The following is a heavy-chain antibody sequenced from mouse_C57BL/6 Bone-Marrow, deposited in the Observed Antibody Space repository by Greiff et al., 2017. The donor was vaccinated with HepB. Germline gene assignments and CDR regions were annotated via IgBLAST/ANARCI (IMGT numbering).Heavy chain of an antibody. V-gene: IGHV7-3*01. J-gene: IGHJ3*01. CDR2: IRNKANGYTT. Sequence: EVKVVESGGGLVQPGGSLSLSCAASGFTFTDYYMSWVRQPPGKALEWLGFIRNKANGYTTEYSASVKGRFTISRDNSQSILYLQMNALRAEDSATYYCARDYYGSSSWFAYWGQGTLVTVSA. D-gene: IGHD1-1*01. CDR1: GFTFTDYY. CDR3: ARDYYGSSSWFAY.